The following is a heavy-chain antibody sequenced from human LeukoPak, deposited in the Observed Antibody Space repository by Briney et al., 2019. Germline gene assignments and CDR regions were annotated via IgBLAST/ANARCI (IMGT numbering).Heavy chain of an antibody. CDR1: GGTFSSYA. D-gene: IGHD5-12*01. V-gene: IGHV1-69*06. Sequence: ASVKVSCKASGGTFSSYAISWVRQAPGQGLEWMGGIIPIFGTANYAQKFQGRVTITADKSTSTAYMELSSLRSEDTAVYYCVRSGAGKRGYSGYENYYMDVWGKGTTVTVSS. CDR2: IIPIFGTA. J-gene: IGHJ6*03. CDR3: VRSGAGKRGYSGYENYYMDV.